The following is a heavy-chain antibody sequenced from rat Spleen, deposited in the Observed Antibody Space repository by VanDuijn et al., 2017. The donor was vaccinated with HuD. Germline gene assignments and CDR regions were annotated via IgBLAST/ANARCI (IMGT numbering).Heavy chain of an antibody. CDR1: GFTFSDYH. V-gene: IGHV5-22*01. CDR2: ISYEGSST. D-gene: IGHD1-4*01. J-gene: IGHJ4*01. CDR3: ARHPEDVMDA. Sequence: EVQLVESGGGLVQPGKSLKLSCAASGFTFSDYHMAWVRQAPKKGLEWVASISYEGSSTYYGDSVKGRFTISRDNAKSTLYLQMNSLRSEDTATYYCARHPEDVMDAWGQGASVTVSS.